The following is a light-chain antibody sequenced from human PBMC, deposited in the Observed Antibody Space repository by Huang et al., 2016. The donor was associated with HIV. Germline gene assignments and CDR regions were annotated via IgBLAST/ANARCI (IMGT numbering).Light chain of an antibody. J-gene: IGKJ2*01. V-gene: IGKV2-28*01. CDR1: QSLLHSRGCNF. Sequence: DIVMTQSPLSLPATPGEPASISYRSSQSLLHSRGCNFLDWHLQKPGQSPHLLIDLGSTRASGVPDRVTGGGSGTDFTLNISRLEAEDVGVYYYTQALQTLFGQGTKLEIQ. CDR2: LGS. CDR3: TQALQTL.